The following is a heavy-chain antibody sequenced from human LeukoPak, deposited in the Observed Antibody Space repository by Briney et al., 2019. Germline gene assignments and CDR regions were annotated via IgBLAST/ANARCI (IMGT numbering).Heavy chain of an antibody. CDR3: ARNYWGYTDEPFDY. CDR1: GGSISSGSYY. D-gene: IGHD7-27*01. CDR2: LYTSGST. V-gene: IGHV4-61*02. Sequence: SETLSLTCTVSGGSISSGSYYWGWIRRPAGKGLEWIGRLYTSGSTNYNPSLRSRVTISVDTSKNQFSLNLSSVTAADTAVYYCARNYWGYTDEPFDYWGQGTLVTVSS. J-gene: IGHJ4*02.